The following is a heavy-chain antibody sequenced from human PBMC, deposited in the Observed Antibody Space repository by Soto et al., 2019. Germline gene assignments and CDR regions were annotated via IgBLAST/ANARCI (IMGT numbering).Heavy chain of an antibody. Sequence: RGALRNSCGGSGVRFSYYWVSWVRPTPGKGVEWVANINEDGSEKYYVDSVKGRFTISRDNAKNSLFLQMNSLRGEDTAVYYCARDRGWGIVVVPASFDYWGQGTLVTVSS. V-gene: IGHV3-7*01. CDR2: INEDGSEK. J-gene: IGHJ4*02. CDR1: GVRFSYYW. D-gene: IGHD2-2*01. CDR3: ARDRGWGIVVVPASFDY.